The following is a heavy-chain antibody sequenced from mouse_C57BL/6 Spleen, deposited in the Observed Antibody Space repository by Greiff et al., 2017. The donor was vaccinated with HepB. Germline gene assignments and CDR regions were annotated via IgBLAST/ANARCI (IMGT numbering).Heavy chain of an antibody. CDR3: ARDRERANWYFDV. CDR1: GFTFSDYY. Sequence: EVKLMESEGGLVQPGSSMKLSCTASGFTFSDYYMAWVRQVPEKGLEWVANINYDGSSTYYLDSLKSRFIISRDNAKNILYLQMSSLKSEDTATYYCARDRERANWYFDVWGTGTTVTVSS. V-gene: IGHV5-16*01. CDR2: INYDGSST. D-gene: IGHD3-3*01. J-gene: IGHJ1*03.